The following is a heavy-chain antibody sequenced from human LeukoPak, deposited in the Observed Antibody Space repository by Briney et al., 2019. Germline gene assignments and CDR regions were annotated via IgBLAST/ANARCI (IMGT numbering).Heavy chain of an antibody. CDR2: ISSSSSYI. J-gene: IGHJ4*02. CDR1: GFTFSSYS. Sequence: GGSLRLSCAASGFTFSSYSMNWVRQAPGKGLEWVSSISSSSSYIYYADSVKGRFTISRDNAKNSLYLQMNSLRAEDTAVYYCASPPNYDTLTGYPYWGQGTLVTVSS. V-gene: IGHV3-21*01. D-gene: IGHD3-9*01. CDR3: ASPPNYDTLTGYPY.